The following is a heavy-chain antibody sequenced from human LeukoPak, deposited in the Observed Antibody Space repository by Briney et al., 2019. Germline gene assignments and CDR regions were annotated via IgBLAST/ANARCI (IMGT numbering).Heavy chain of an antibody. CDR1: GFTFSSYW. J-gene: IGHJ6*02. CDR3: VRAMDV. V-gene: IGHV3-7*03. CDR2: IKQDGSEI. Sequence: GGSLRLSCAASGFTFSSYWMNWVRQAPGKGLEWVANIKQDGSEIYYVDSVKGRFTISRDNAKNSLYLQMNSLRAEDSAVYYCVRAMDVWDQGTTVTVSS.